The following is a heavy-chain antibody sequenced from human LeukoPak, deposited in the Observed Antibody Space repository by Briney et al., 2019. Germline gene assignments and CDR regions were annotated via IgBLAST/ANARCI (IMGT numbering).Heavy chain of an antibody. Sequence: SETLSLTCTVSGGSISSSSYYWGWIRQPPGKGLEWIGSIYYSGSTYYNPSLKSRVTISVDTSKNQFSLKLSSVTAADTAVYYCARDVLLWFGELPLCMDVWGQGTTVTVSS. D-gene: IGHD3-10*01. J-gene: IGHJ6*02. CDR2: IYYSGST. V-gene: IGHV4-39*07. CDR3: ARDVLLWFGELPLCMDV. CDR1: GGSISSSSYY.